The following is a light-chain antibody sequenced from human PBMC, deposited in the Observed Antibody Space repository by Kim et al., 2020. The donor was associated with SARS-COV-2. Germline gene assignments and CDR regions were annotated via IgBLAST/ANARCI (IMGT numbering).Light chain of an antibody. V-gene: IGLV3-1*01. CDR1: KLGDKY. CDR3: QAWDTSTYV. CDR2: RDS. Sequence: VAPGQTASITCAGDKLGDKYVSWYQQKPGQSPVLVIYRDSERPSGIPERFSGSNSGNTASLTISGTQAMDEADYYCQAWDTSTYVFGTGTKVTVL. J-gene: IGLJ1*01.